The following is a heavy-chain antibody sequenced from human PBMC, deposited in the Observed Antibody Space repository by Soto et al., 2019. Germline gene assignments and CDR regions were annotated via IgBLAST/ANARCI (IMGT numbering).Heavy chain of an antibody. CDR2: IIPIFGTA. CDR3: ARDKSIADRHFYYGMDV. V-gene: IGHV1-69*13. Sequence: SVKVSCKASGGTFSSYAISWVRQAPGQGLEWMGGIIPIFGTANYAQKFQGRVTITADESTSTAYMELSSLRSEDTAVYYCARDKSIADRHFYYGMDVWGQGTTATVSS. CDR1: GGTFSSYA. D-gene: IGHD6-6*01. J-gene: IGHJ6*02.